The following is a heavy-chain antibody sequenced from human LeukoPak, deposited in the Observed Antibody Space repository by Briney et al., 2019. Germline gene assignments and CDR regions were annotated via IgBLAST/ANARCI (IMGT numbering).Heavy chain of an antibody. J-gene: IGHJ6*02. V-gene: IGHV3-21*01. CDR2: ISSSSSYI. Sequence: GGSLRLSCAASGFTFSSYSMNWVRQAPGKGLEWVSSISSSSSYIYYADSVKGRFTISRDNAKNSRYPQMNSLRAEDTAVYYCARVGSRLYYYGMDVWGQGTTVTVSS. CDR3: ARVGSRLYYYGMDV. CDR1: GFTFSSYS.